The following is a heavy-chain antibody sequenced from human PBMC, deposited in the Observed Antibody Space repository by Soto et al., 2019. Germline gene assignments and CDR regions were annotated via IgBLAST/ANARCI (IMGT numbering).Heavy chain of an antibody. Sequence: GGSLRLSCAASGFTFSSYAMHWVRQAPGKGLEWVAVISYDGSNKYYADSVKGRFTISRDNSKNTLYLQMNSLRAEDTAVYYCARDGCSSTSCHMRQRWFDPWGQGTLVTVSS. J-gene: IGHJ5*02. CDR3: ARDGCSSTSCHMRQRWFDP. CDR1: GFTFSSYA. CDR2: ISYDGSNK. D-gene: IGHD2-2*02. V-gene: IGHV3-30-3*01.